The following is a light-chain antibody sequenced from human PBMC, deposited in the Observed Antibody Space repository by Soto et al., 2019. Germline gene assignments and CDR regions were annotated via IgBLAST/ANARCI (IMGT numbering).Light chain of an antibody. J-gene: IGKJ5*01. V-gene: IGKV1-39*01. CDR1: QGSSTY. CDR2: AAS. CDR3: QQSYSSPIT. Sequence: DIHMTQSPSSLSASVGYIFTITCRASQGSSTYLNWYQQLQGKAPKLLIFAASGLQSGVPSRLSGSGYGTDLTITISSMQTEDFETYYCQQSYSSPITFGQGTRLEIK.